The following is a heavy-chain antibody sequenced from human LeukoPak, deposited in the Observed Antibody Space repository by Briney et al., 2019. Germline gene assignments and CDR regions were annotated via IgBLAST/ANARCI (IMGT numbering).Heavy chain of an antibody. CDR3: ARFSPRAMGNYLDF. CDR1: GGSISSYY. J-gene: IGHJ4*02. D-gene: IGHD7-27*01. CDR2: IYTSGST. Sequence: SETLSLTCTVSGGSISSYYWSWIRQPAGKGLEWIGRIYTSGSTNYNPSLKSRVILSLDKSANQFSLNLSSVTAADTAVYYCARFSPRAMGNYLDFWGQGTLVTVSS. V-gene: IGHV4-4*07.